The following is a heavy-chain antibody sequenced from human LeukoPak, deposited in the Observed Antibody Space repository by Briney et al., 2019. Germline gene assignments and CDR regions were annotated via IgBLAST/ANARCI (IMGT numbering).Heavy chain of an antibody. CDR2: IYHSGST. V-gene: IGHV4-4*02. Sequence: PSETLSLTCTVSGGSISSSNWWSWVRQPPGKGLEWIGEIYHSGSTNYNPSLKSRVTISVDKSKNQFSLKLSSVTAADTAVYYCACLGAGYGSGSYYTIDYWGQGTLVTVSS. J-gene: IGHJ4*02. CDR3: ACLGAGYGSGSYYTIDY. D-gene: IGHD3-10*01. CDR1: GGSISSSNW.